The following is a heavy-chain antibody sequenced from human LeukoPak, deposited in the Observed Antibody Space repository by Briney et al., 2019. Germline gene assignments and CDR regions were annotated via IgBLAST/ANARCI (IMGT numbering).Heavy chain of an antibody. V-gene: IGHV3-23*01. CDR3: AKMTGHCSGGSCYFCFDY. Sequence: PGGSLRLSCAASGFMFSRYVMNWVRQAPGKGLEWVSAISARGDSTYYADSVKGRFTISRDNSKNTLYLQMNSLRAEDTAVYYCAKMTGHCSGGSCYFCFDYWGQGTLVTVSS. CDR1: GFMFSRYV. J-gene: IGHJ4*02. CDR2: ISARGDST. D-gene: IGHD2-15*01.